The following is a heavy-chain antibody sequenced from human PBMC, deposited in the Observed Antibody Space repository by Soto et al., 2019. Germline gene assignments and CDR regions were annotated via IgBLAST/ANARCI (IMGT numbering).Heavy chain of an antibody. Sequence: ASVKVSCKASGYTFTGYYMHWVRQAPGQGLEWMGWINPNSGGTNYAQKFQGWVTMTRDTSISTAYMELSRLRSDDTAVYYCARAGHSSGWYGEFDYWGQGTLVTVSS. D-gene: IGHD6-19*01. V-gene: IGHV1-2*04. CDR2: INPNSGGT. CDR3: ARAGHSSGWYGEFDY. J-gene: IGHJ4*02. CDR1: GYTFTGYY.